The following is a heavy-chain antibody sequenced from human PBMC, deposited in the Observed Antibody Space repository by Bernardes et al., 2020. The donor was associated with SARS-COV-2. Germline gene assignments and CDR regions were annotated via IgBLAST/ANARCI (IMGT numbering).Heavy chain of an antibody. V-gene: IGHV3-33*01. Sequence: WGTLRLSCASSGFTFSSCGMHWVRTGPGKGLEWVAVICYDGSNRYYADPLKGRFTISRDNSKNTLYLKMNSLRAEETAVYYCASSLFNDGSGSLSGMDVWGQGTTVTVSS. CDR3: ASSLFNDGSGSLSGMDV. CDR1: GFTFSSCG. J-gene: IGHJ6*02. CDR2: ICYDGSNR. D-gene: IGHD3-10*01.